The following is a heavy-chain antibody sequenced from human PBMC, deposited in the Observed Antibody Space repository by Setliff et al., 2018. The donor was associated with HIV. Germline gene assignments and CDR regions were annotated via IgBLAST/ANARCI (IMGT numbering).Heavy chain of an antibody. CDR2: ITRSGSTI. D-gene: IGHD4-17*01. CDR1: GFTLSNYE. V-gene: IGHV3-48*03. J-gene: IGHJ6*03. CDR3: ARGPTTVTNYYYYYMDV. Sequence: PGGSLRLSCAASGFTLSNYEMNWVRQAPGKGLEWISYITRSGSTIYYADSVKGRFTISRDNAKNSLYLHMNSLRAEDTAVYYCARGPTTVTNYYYYYMDVWGKGTTVTAP.